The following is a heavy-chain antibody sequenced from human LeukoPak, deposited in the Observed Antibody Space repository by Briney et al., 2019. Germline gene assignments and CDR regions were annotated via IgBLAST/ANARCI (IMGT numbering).Heavy chain of an antibody. V-gene: IGHV3-74*01. D-gene: IGHD5-18*01. Sequence: SCKASGYTFTGYWMHWVRRAPGKGLVWVSRINSDGSSTSYADSVKGRFTVSRDNAKNTLYLQMNSLRAEDTAVYYCGNLDTPMGYWGQGTLVTVSS. J-gene: IGHJ4*02. CDR3: GNLDTPMGY. CDR2: INSDGSST. CDR1: GYTFTGYW.